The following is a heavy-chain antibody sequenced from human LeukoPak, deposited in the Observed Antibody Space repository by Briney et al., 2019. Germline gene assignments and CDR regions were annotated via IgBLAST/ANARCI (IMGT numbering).Heavy chain of an antibody. CDR1: GGSISSSSYY. D-gene: IGHD2/OR15-2a*01. Sequence: PSETLSLTCTVSGGSISSSSYYWGWIRQPPGKGLEWIGSIYYSGSTYYNPSLKSRVTISVDTSKNQFSLKLSSVTAADTAVYYCASTYRITFYYYMDVWGKGTTVTVSS. V-gene: IGHV4-39*01. CDR2: IYYSGST. J-gene: IGHJ6*03. CDR3: ASTYRITFYYYMDV.